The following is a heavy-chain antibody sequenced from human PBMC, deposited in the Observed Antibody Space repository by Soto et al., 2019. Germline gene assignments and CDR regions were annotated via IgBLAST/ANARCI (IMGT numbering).Heavy chain of an antibody. J-gene: IGHJ6*03. Sequence: SETLSLTCAVYGGSFSGYYWSWIRQPPGKGLEWIGEINHSGSTNYNPSLKSRVTISVDTSKNQFSLKLSSVTTADTAVYYCARGDSSSSTGHYYMDVWGKGTTVTVSS. CDR1: GGSFSGYY. CDR2: INHSGST. D-gene: IGHD6-6*01. V-gene: IGHV4-34*01. CDR3: ARGDSSSSTGHYYMDV.